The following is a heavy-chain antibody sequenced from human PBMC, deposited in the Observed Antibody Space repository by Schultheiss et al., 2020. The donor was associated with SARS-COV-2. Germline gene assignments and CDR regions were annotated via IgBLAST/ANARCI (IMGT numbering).Heavy chain of an antibody. CDR2: INHSGST. CDR1: GGSISSGGYY. Sequence: SETLSLTCTVSGGSISSGGYYWSWIRQPPGKGLEWIGEINHSGSTYYNPSLKSRVTISVDTSKNQFSLKLSSVTAADTAVYYCARGVVPAAYYYYGMDVWGQGTTVTVSS. CDR3: ARGVVPAAYYYYGMDV. D-gene: IGHD2-2*01. V-gene: IGHV4-39*07. J-gene: IGHJ6*02.